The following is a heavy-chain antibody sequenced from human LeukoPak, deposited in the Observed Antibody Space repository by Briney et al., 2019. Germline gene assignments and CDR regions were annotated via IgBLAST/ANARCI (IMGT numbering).Heavy chain of an antibody. J-gene: IGHJ5*02. Sequence: PSETLSLTCTVSGASISSYYWNWIRQPPGKGLEWIGYIYYNGSTNYNPSLKSRVTISVDSSENQFSLKLSSVTAADTAVYYCASSGDRLSAFDPWGQGTLVTVSS. CDR1: GASISSYY. CDR3: ASSGDRLSAFDP. V-gene: IGHV4-59*01. CDR2: IYYNGST. D-gene: IGHD7-27*01.